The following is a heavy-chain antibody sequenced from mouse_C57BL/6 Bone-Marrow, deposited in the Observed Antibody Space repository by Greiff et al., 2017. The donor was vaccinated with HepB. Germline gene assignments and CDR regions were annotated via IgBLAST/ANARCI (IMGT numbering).Heavy chain of an antibody. Sequence: LVESGAELARPGASVKLSCKASGYTFTSYGISWVKQRTGQGLEWIGEIYPRSGNTYYNEKFKGKATLTADKSSSTAYMELRSLTSEDSAVYCCAREGDYYGSSCWYFDVWGTGTTVTVSS. V-gene: IGHV1-81*01. CDR1: GYTFTSYG. J-gene: IGHJ1*03. CDR2: IYPRSGNT. CDR3: AREGDYYGSSCWYFDV. D-gene: IGHD1-1*01.